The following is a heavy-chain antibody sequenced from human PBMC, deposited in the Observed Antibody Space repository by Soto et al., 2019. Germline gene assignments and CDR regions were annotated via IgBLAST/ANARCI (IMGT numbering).Heavy chain of an antibody. CDR2: IIPIFGTA. D-gene: IGHD6-13*01. V-gene: IGHV1-69*13. J-gene: IGHJ5*02. CDR1: GGTFSSYA. CDR3: ATVAAAGPEGFDP. Sequence: GASVKVSCKASGGTFSSYAISWVRQAPGQGLEWMGGIIPIFGTANYAQKFQGRVTITADESTSTAYMELSSLRSEDTAVYYCATVAAAGPEGFDPWGQGTLVTVSS.